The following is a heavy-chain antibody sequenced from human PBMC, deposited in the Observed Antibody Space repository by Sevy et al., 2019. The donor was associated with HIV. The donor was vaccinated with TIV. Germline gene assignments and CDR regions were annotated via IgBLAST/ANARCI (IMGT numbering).Heavy chain of an antibody. Sequence: GESLKISCAASGFTFSNFEMNWVRQAPGKGLEWISYITSSGSTIYYAASVQGRFTISRDNAKNSLFLQMNSLRAEDTAVYYCARATYYYDSSGPYYFDYWGQGTLVTVSS. J-gene: IGHJ4*02. D-gene: IGHD3-22*01. CDR3: ARATYYYDSSGPYYFDY. CDR1: GFTFSNFE. CDR2: ITSSGSTI. V-gene: IGHV3-48*03.